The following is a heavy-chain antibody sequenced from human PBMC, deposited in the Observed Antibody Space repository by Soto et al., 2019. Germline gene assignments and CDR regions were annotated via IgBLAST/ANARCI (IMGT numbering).Heavy chain of an antibody. CDR3: TRGNVAAAANWFDP. Sequence: GGSLRLSCTASGFTFGDYAMSWFRQAPGKGLEWVGFIRSKAYGGTTEYAASVKGRFTISREDSKSIAYLQMNSLKTEDTAVYYCTRGNVAAAANWFDPWGQGTLVTVSS. CDR2: IRSKAYGGTT. V-gene: IGHV3-49*03. J-gene: IGHJ5*02. D-gene: IGHD6-13*01. CDR1: GFTFGDYA.